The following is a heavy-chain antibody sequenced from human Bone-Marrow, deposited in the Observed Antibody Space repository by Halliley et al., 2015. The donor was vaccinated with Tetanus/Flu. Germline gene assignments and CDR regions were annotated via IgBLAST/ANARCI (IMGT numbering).Heavy chain of an antibody. J-gene: IGHJ4*02. V-gene: IGHV1-18*04. CDR2: ISGYSGNT. CDR3: ARDRYKYDSGGYSPPAALFDY. D-gene: IGHD3-22*01. CDR1: GYAFTSYG. Sequence: QVQLVQSGAEVKKPGASVKVSCKTSGYAFTSYGISWVRQVPGQGLEWMGWISGYSGNTKYAEKVQGRVTMTTDTSTSTAYMELRGRRSEDTAVFSCARDRYKYDSGGYSPPAALFDYWGQGTLVTVSS.